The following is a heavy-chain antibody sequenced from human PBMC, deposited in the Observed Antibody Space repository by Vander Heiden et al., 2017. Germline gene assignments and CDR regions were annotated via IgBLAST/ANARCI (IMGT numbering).Heavy chain of an antibody. D-gene: IGHD3-22*01. CDR3: ASTTNYYDSPMNVDYFDY. CDR2: INHSGST. CDR1: GGSFSAYY. V-gene: IGHV4-34*01. J-gene: IGHJ4*02. Sequence: HLQPWGAGLLKPSETLSLSCAVYGGSFSAYYWSWIRQPPGKGLEWIGEINHSGSTNYNPSLKRRVTISVDTSKNQFSLKLSSVTAAETAVYYCASTTNYYDSPMNVDYFDYWGQGTLVTVSS.